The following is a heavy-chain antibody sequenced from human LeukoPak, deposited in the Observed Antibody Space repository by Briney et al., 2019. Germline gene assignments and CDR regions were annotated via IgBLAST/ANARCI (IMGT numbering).Heavy chain of an antibody. D-gene: IGHD3-10*01. J-gene: IGHJ4*02. Sequence: ASVKVSCKASGYTFTSYDINWVRQATGQGLEWMGWMNPNSGNTGYAQKFQGRVTITRNNSISPAYMELSSLRSEDTAVYYCTRGMGYYGSGSYQYYFDYWGQGTLVTVSS. CDR3: TRGMGYYGSGSYQYYFDY. CDR2: MNPNSGNT. V-gene: IGHV1-8*03. CDR1: GYTFTSYD.